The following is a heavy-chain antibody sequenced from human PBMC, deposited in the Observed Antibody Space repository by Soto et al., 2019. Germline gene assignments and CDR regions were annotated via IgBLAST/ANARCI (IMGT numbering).Heavy chain of an antibody. D-gene: IGHD6-19*01. CDR3: ASAVGYSSGWYAFDI. CDR1: GFPFSLYT. J-gene: IGHJ3*02. Sequence: GGSLRLSCVASGFPFSLYTINWVRQATGKGLEWMGIIYPGDSDTRYSPSFQGQVTISADKSISTAYLQWSSLKASDTAMYYCASAVGYSSGWYAFDIWGQGTMVTVSS. V-gene: IGHV5-51*03. CDR2: IYPGDSDT.